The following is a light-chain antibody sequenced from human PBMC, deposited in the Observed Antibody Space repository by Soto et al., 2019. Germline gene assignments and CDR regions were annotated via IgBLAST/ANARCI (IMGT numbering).Light chain of an antibody. Sequence: DVQMTQSPSAMSSSVGDRVTIACRARQDISRFVAWFEHKPGRAPERLIYETSNLQPGVPSRFSGSGSGTDFTLAISGLQPEDFATYYCLQHNTYPYTFGQGTKLEIK. CDR2: ETS. CDR1: QDISRF. V-gene: IGKV1-17*03. CDR3: LQHNTYPYT. J-gene: IGKJ2*01.